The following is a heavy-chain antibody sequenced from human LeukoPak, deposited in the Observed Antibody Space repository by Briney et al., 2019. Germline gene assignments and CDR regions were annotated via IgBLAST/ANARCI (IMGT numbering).Heavy chain of an antibody. CDR1: GFTVSSHY. CDR2: IYSYDSGGGT. D-gene: IGHD1-1*01. Sequence: GSLRLSCAASGFTVSSHYMTWVRQAPGKGLEWVSVIYSYDSGGGTYYADSVKGRFTVSRDNSKNTVYLQMNSLRVEDTAVYYCAKDPGLLDWNDVSSGYWGQGTLVTVSS. CDR3: AKDPGLLDWNDVSSGY. V-gene: IGHV3-53*01. J-gene: IGHJ4*02.